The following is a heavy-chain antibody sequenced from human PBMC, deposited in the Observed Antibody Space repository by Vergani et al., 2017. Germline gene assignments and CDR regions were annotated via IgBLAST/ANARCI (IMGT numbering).Heavy chain of an antibody. D-gene: IGHD6-13*01. CDR1: GYTFTSYY. V-gene: IGHV1-46*01. CDR3: ARGIAAGDTPDAFDI. J-gene: IGHJ3*02. Sequence: QVQLVQSGAEVKKPGASVKVSCKASGYTFTSYYMHWVRQAPGQGLEWMGIINPSGGSTSYAQKFRGRVTMTRDTSTITVYMELSSLRSEDTGVYYCARGIAAGDTPDAFDIWGQGTMVTVSS. CDR2: INPSGGST.